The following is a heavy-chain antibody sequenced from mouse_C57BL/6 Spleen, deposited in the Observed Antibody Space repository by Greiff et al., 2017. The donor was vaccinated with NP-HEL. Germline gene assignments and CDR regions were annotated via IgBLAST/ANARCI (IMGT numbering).Heavy chain of an antibody. J-gene: IGHJ4*01. CDR2: IDPSDSYT. CDR1: GYTFTSYW. CDR3: ARRGVYYGSAMDY. V-gene: IGHV1-59*01. Sequence: QVQLQQPGAELVRPGTSVKLSCKASGYTFTSYWMHWVKQRPGQGLEWIGVIDPSDSYTNYNQKFKGKATLTVDTSSSTAYMQLSSLTSEDSAVYYCARRGVYYGSAMDYWGQGTSVTVSS. D-gene: IGHD1-1*01.